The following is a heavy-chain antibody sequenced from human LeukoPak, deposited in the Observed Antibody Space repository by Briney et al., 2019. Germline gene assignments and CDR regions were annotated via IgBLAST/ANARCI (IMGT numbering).Heavy chain of an antibody. D-gene: IGHD3-22*01. V-gene: IGHV3-49*03. CDR3: TRGPSTHYYDSSGYVDI. CDR2: IRSKAYGGTT. CDR1: GFTFGDYG. J-gene: IGHJ3*02. Sequence: GGSLRLPCTASGFTFGDYGMSWFRQAPGKGLEWVGSIRSKAYGGTTEYAASVKGRFSISRDNSKSIAYLEMNSLKTEDTAVHYCTRGPSTHYYDSSGYVDIWGQGTMVTVSS.